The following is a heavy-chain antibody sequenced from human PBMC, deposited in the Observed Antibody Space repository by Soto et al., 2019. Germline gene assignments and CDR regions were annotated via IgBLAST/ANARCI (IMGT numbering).Heavy chain of an antibody. Sequence: QVQLVQSGAEVKKPGSSVKVSCKASGGTFSSYAISWVRQAPGQGLEWMGGIIPIFGTANYAQKFQGRVTITADESTSTAYMELSSLRSEDTAVYYCARDDRCGEQQLVLGDYYYGMDVWGQGTTVTVSS. CDR3: ARDDRCGEQQLVLGDYYYGMDV. CDR2: IIPIFGTA. D-gene: IGHD6-13*01. CDR1: GGTFSSYA. V-gene: IGHV1-69*01. J-gene: IGHJ6*02.